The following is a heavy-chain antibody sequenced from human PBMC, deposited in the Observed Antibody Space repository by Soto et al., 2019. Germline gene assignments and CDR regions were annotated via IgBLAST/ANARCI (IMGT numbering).Heavy chain of an antibody. Sequence: SETLSLTCAVYGGSFSGYYWSWIRQPPGKGLEWIGEINHSGSTNYNPSLKGRVTISVDTSKNQFSLKLSSVTAADTAVYYCAREAGGSSPFDYWGQGTLVTVSS. CDR1: GGSFSGYY. CDR3: AREAGGSSPFDY. V-gene: IGHV4-34*01. CDR2: INHSGST. D-gene: IGHD6-6*01. J-gene: IGHJ4*02.